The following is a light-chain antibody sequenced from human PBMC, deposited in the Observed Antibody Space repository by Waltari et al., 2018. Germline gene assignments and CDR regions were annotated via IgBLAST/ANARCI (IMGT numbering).Light chain of an antibody. J-gene: IGKJ1*01. CDR3: QKSNNAPRK. CDR2: VAS. CDR1: PSVSSQ. Sequence: VFTHSPAPLSLSPGEPAPLLCPARPSVSSQLVSYHQKRAQAPRLPIYVASNRATGVLARFRGRGAGTDFTLTISSREPEEFAVYYGQKSNNAPRKFGEGTKVEIK. V-gene: IGKV3-11*01.